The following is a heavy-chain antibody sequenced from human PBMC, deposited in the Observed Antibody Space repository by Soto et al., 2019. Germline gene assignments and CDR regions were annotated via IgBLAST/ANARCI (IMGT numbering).Heavy chain of an antibody. CDR1: GGSISSYY. CDR2: IYTSGST. Sequence: QVQLQESGPGLVKPSETLSLTCTVSGGSISSYYWSWIRQPAGKGLEWIGRIYTSGSTNYNPSLKSRVTMSVDTSKNQFSLKLSSVTAADTAVYYCAREMYSSSSVLFFYWGQGTLVTVSS. D-gene: IGHD6-6*01. CDR3: AREMYSSSSVLFFY. V-gene: IGHV4-4*07. J-gene: IGHJ4*02.